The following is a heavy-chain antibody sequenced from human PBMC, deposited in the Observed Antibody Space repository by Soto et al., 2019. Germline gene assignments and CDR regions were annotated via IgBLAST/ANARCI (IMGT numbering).Heavy chain of an antibody. CDR2: IYPGDSHT. D-gene: IGHD3-10*01. J-gene: IGHJ6*01. Sequence: GESLKISCKGSGYRFTTYWIGWVRQMSGKGLEWMGIIYPGDSHTRYSPSFQGHVTISVDKSISTAYLQWSSLKASDTAMYYCARWSYGANSGEVYYSGMKVWRQGATVTVSS. CDR1: GYRFTTYW. V-gene: IGHV5-51*01. CDR3: ARWSYGANSGEVYYSGMKV.